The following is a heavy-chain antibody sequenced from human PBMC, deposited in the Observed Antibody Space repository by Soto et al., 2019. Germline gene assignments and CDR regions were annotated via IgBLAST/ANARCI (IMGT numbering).Heavy chain of an antibody. J-gene: IGHJ6*02. V-gene: IGHV1-46*01. D-gene: IGHD5-18*01. Sequence: ASVKFSCKATGYTFSIYYMHWVRQAPGQGLEWMGIINPSGGSTSYAQKFQGRVTMTRDTSTSTVYMELSSLRSEDTAVYYCARDRDTAMVPGYYYGMDVWGQGTTVTVSS. CDR2: INPSGGST. CDR3: ARDRDTAMVPGYYYGMDV. CDR1: GYTFSIYY.